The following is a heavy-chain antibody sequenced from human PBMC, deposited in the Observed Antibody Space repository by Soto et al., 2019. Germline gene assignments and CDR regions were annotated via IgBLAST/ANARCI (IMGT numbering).Heavy chain of an antibody. Sequence: SVKVSCKASGGTLCSYAISWVRQAPGQGLEWMGGIIPIFGTANYAQKFQGRVSMTADESTSTAYMELSSLRSEDSAVYYCARDNEFGRYYYDGSGYYTPQVYDYDGMDVRVQGSTVPVSS. CDR3: ARDNEFGRYYYDGSGYYTPQVYDYDGMDV. V-gene: IGHV1-69*13. CDR2: IIPIFGTA. CDR1: GGTLCSYA. J-gene: IGHJ6*01. D-gene: IGHD3-22*01.